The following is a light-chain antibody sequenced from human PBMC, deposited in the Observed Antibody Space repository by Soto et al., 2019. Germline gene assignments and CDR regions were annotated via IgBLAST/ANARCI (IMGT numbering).Light chain of an antibody. V-gene: IGKV3-20*01. CDR1: QSISSNY. J-gene: IGKJ1*01. Sequence: VLTQSPDNLSLSPGARATLSCRASQSISSNYLAWYQQKPGQAPRLLIYGASRRATGIPDRFSGSGFGTGFTLTISRLEPEDFAVYYCQQYGSSPLGTFGQGTKVEIK. CDR2: GAS. CDR3: QQYGSSPLGT.